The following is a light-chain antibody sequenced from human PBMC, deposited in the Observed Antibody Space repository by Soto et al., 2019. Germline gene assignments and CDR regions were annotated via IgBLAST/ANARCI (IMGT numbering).Light chain of an antibody. CDR1: SSDVGSYNL. V-gene: IGLV2-23*02. CDR3: CSYAGSSTSLYV. CDR2: EVS. J-gene: IGLJ1*01. Sequence: QSALTQPASVSGSPGQSITISSTGTSSDVGSYNLVSWYQQHPGKAPKLMIHEVSERPSGVSNRFSASKSGNTASLTISGLQAEDEADYYCCSYAGSSTSLYVFGTGTKVTVL.